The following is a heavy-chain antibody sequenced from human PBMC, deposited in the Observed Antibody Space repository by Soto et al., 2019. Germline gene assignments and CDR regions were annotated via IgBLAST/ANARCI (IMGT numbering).Heavy chain of an antibody. Sequence: QVQLVESGGGVVQPGRSLRLSCAASGFTFSSYGMHWVRQAPGKGLEWVAVISYDGSNKYYADSVKGRFTISRDNSKNTLYLQMNRLRAEDTAVYYCAKEWGSSAFDYWGQGTLVTVSS. D-gene: IGHD6-13*01. CDR1: GFTFSSYG. J-gene: IGHJ4*02. CDR3: AKEWGSSAFDY. CDR2: ISYDGSNK. V-gene: IGHV3-30*18.